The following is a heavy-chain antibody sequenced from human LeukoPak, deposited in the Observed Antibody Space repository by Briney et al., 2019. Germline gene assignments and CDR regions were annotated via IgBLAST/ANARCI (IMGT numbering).Heavy chain of an antibody. Sequence: PGGSLRLSCAASGFTFNSYAMNWVRRAPGKGLEWVSSISDSGIITLYADSVKGRFTISRDNSKNTLYLQMNSLRAEDTAVYSCAKEILISTDYACDYWGQGTLVTVSS. V-gene: IGHV3-23*01. CDR2: ISDSGIIT. J-gene: IGHJ4*02. CDR1: GFTFNSYA. D-gene: IGHD4-17*01. CDR3: AKEILISTDYACDY.